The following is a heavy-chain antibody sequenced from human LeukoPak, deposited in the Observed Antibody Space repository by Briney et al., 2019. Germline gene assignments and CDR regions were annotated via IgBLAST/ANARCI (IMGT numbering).Heavy chain of an antibody. J-gene: IGHJ5*02. CDR1: GFTFSSYG. V-gene: IGHV3-30*18. D-gene: IGHD3-10*01. CDR3: AKSGYYGSGRPPDWFDP. CDR2: KSYDGSNK. Sequence: GGSLKLSCAASGFTFSSYGMNWVRQAPGKGLEWVAVKSYDGSNKYYADSVKGRFTISRDNSKNTLYLQMNSLRAEDTAVYYCAKSGYYGSGRPPDWFDPWGQGTLVTVSS.